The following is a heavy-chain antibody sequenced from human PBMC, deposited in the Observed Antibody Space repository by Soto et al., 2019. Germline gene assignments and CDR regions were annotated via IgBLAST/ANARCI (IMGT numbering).Heavy chain of an antibody. CDR1: GFTFSSYA. J-gene: IGHJ4*02. CDR2: ISYDGSNK. V-gene: IGHV3-30-3*01. Sequence: QVQLVESGGGVVQPGRSLRLSCAASGFTFSSYAMHWVRQAPGKGLEWVAVISYDGSNKYYADSVKGRFTISRDNSKNTLYLQMNSLRAEDMAVYYCAREFDYRGQGTLVTVSS. CDR3: AREFDY.